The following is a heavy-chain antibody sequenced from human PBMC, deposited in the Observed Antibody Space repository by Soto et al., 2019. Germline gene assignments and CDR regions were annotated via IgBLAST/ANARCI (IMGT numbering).Heavy chain of an antibody. CDR1: GGSISSSSW. Sequence: PSETLSLTCAVSGGSISSSSWWSWVRQPPGKGLEWIGEIYHSGSTNYNPSLTSRVTISVDKSKNQFSLKLSSVTAADTAVYYCARRVPLDGMDGWGQGTTVTVSS. CDR3: ARRVPLDGMDG. V-gene: IGHV4-4*02. CDR2: IYHSGST. J-gene: IGHJ6*02.